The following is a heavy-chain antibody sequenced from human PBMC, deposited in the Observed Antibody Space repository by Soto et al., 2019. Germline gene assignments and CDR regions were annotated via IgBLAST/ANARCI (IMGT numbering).Heavy chain of an antibody. CDR3: ARVNNWNDGRPSPYYYYYGMDV. D-gene: IGHD1-20*01. CDR1: GYTFTGYY. Sequence: QVQLVQSGAEVKKPGASVKVSCKASGYTFTGYYMHWVRQAPGPGLEWMGWINPNSGGTNYAQKFQGRVTMTRDTSISTAYMELRRLRSDDTAVYYCARVNNWNDGRPSPYYYYYGMDVWGQGTTVTVSS. V-gene: IGHV1-2*02. J-gene: IGHJ6*02. CDR2: INPNSGGT.